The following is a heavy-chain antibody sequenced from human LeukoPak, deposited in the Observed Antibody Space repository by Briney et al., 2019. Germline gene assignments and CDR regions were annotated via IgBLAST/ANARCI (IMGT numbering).Heavy chain of an antibody. D-gene: IGHD6-19*01. J-gene: IGHJ5*02. Sequence: SETLSLTCAVSGYSISSGYYWGWIRQPPGKGLEWIGSIYHSGSTYYNPSLKSRVTISVDTSKNQFSLKLSSVTAADTAVYYCARGGLAAWFDPWGQGTLVTVSS. CDR1: GYSISSGYY. V-gene: IGHV4-38-2*01. CDR2: IYHSGST. CDR3: ARGGLAAWFDP.